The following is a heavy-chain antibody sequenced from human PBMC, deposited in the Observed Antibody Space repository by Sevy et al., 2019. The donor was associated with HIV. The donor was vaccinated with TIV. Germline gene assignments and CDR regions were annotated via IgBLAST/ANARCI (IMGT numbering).Heavy chain of an antibody. V-gene: IGHV3-7*01. J-gene: IGHJ6*04. CDR3: ARWDV. CDR1: GFTFSAYW. CDR2: LNQDGSEK. Sequence: GESLKISCAASGFTFSAYWMAWVRQVPGKGLEWVANLNQDGSEKYPVDSVKGRFTISRDNAKKSLYLQMNSVRVEDTGIYYCARWDVWGKGTTVTVSS.